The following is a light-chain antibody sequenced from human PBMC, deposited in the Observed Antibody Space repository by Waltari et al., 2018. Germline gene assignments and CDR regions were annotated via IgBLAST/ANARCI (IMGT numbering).Light chain of an antibody. V-gene: IGLV2-14*01. J-gene: IGLJ3*02. Sequence: QSALTQPASVSGSPGQSITISCTGTSSYVGAYNYVSWYQQHPGKAPKLMIYDVSWRPSGVSNRFSGSKSGNTASLTISGLQADDEADYHCSSYTSRSTLVFGGGTKLTVL. CDR1: SSYVGAYNY. CDR2: DVS. CDR3: SSYTSRSTLV.